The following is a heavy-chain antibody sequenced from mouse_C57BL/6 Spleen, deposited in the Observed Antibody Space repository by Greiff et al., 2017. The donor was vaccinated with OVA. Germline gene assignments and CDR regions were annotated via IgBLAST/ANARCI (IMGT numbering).Heavy chain of an antibody. Sequence: VQLQQPGAELVKPGASVKLSCKASGYTFTSYWMHWVKQRPGQGLEWIGMIHPNSGSTNYNEKFKSKATLTVDKSSSTAYMQLSSLTSEDSAVYYCARASSRGSIDYWGQGTTLTVSS. J-gene: IGHJ2*01. CDR1: GYTFTSYW. D-gene: IGHD1-1*01. V-gene: IGHV1-64*01. CDR2: IHPNSGST. CDR3: ARASSRGSIDY.